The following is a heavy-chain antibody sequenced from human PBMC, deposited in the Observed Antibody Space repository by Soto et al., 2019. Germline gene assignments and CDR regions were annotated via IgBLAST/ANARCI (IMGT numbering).Heavy chain of an antibody. J-gene: IGHJ5*02. Sequence: PGESLKMSCRPSGYRFTSYWIALVLQMPGKGLEWMGIIFPSDSDTRYSPSFQGQVTISADRSTSTVFLQWASLKASDTAVYFCARKDKSGYFNWFDPWGQGTLVSVSS. V-gene: IGHV5-51*01. CDR1: GYRFTSYW. D-gene: IGHD3-22*01. CDR3: ARKDKSGYFNWFDP. CDR2: IFPSDSDT.